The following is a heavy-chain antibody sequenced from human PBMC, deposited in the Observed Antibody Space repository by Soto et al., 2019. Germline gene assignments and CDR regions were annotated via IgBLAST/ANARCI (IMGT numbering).Heavy chain of an antibody. CDR2: ISSSSSYI. D-gene: IGHD3-22*01. J-gene: IGHJ6*02. CDR3: ARYDSSGYYWPYYYYGMDV. CDR1: GFTFSNYA. Sequence: PGGSLRLSCAASGFTFSNYAMHWVRQAPGKGLEWVSSISSSSSYIYYADSVKGRFTISRDNAKNSLYLQMNSLRAEDTAVYYCARYDSSGYYWPYYYYGMDVWGQGTTVTVSS. V-gene: IGHV3-21*01.